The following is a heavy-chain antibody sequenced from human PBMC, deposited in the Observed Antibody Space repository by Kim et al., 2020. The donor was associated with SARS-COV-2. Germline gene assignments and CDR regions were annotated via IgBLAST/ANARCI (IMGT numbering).Heavy chain of an antibody. Sequence: SVRGRFTLSRDNSQNTVYLQMNGLRADDTALYYCTKDGPSGGSYLRAWGRGTLVTVSS. CDR3: TKDGPSGGSYLRA. J-gene: IGHJ5*02. V-gene: IGHV3-23*01. D-gene: IGHD2-21*01.